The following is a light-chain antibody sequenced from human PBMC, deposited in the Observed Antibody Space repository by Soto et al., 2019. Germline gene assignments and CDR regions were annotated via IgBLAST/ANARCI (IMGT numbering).Light chain of an antibody. CDR2: AAS. CDR1: QSISNY. J-gene: IGKJ1*01. V-gene: IGKV1-39*01. CDR3: QQSYSTPWT. Sequence: DIQMTQSPSSLSASVGDRATITCRASQSISNYLNWYQQKPGKAPKLLIYAASSLRSGVPSRFSGSGCGTYFTLTISSLSPEYFVTYCCQQSYSTPWTFGQGTKVEIK.